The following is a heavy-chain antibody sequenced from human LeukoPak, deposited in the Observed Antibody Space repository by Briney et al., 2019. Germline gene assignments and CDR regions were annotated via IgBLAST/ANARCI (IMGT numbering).Heavy chain of an antibody. Sequence: PSETLSLTCAVYGGSFSGYYWSWIRQPPGKGLEWIGEINHSGSTNYNPSLKSRVTISVDTSKNQFSLKLSSVTAADTAVYYCARGVGITMVRWFDPWGQGTLVTVSS. CDR3: ARGVGITMVRWFDP. CDR2: INHSGST. V-gene: IGHV4-34*01. CDR1: GGSFSGYY. D-gene: IGHD3-10*01. J-gene: IGHJ5*02.